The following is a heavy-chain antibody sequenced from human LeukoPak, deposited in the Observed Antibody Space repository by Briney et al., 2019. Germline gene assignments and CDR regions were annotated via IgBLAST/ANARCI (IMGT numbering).Heavy chain of an antibody. CDR1: GGSISSYY. Sequence: SETLSLTRTVSGGSISSYYWSWIRQPPGKGLEWIGYIYYSGSTNYNPSLKSRVTISVDTSKNQFSLRLNSLTAADTAVYYCARGRYLTTLGGAAAGFLDNWGQGTLVTVSS. V-gene: IGHV4-59*12. J-gene: IGHJ4*02. CDR3: ARGRYLTTLGGAAAGFLDN. D-gene: IGHD6-13*01. CDR2: IYYSGST.